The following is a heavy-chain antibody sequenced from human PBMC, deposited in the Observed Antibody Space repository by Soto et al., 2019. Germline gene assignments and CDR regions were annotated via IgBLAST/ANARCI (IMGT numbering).Heavy chain of an antibody. V-gene: IGHV4-59*01. CDR3: AIWGVLVPATIRHYNYYGIDV. CDR1: GSSISSYY. Sequence: SETLSLTCTVSGSSISSYYWNWIRQPPGKGLEWIGYIYYSGSTNYNPSLKSRVTISVDTSKNQFSLKLSSVTAADTAVYYCAIWGVLVPATIRHYNYYGIDVWGQGTTVTVSS. J-gene: IGHJ6*02. D-gene: IGHD2-2*01. CDR2: IYYSGST.